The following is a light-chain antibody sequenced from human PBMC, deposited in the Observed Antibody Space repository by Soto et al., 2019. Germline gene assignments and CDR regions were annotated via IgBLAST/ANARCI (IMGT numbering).Light chain of an antibody. CDR1: QSVSSSY. V-gene: IGKV3-20*01. CDR3: QQYGSSPGT. J-gene: IGKJ2*01. Sequence: EIVLTQSPGTLSLSPGERATLSCRASQSVSSSYLAWYQQKPGQAPRLLIYGASSRATGIPDRFSGSGSGTDFTLTISRLEPEDFAVYYCQQYGSSPGTLGQGPKLEIK. CDR2: GAS.